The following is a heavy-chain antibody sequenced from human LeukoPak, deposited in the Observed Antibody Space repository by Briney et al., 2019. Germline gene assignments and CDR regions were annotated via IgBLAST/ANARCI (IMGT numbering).Heavy chain of an antibody. Sequence: PGGSLRLSCAASGFTFSSYRMNWVRQAPGRGLEWVSSISSSSSYIYYADSVKGRFTISRDNAKNSQYLQMNSLRAEDTAIYYCATYRQVLLPFESWGQGTLVTVSS. CDR2: ISSSSSYI. J-gene: IGHJ4*02. CDR1: GFTFSSYR. CDR3: ATYRQVLLPFES. V-gene: IGHV3-21*04. D-gene: IGHD2/OR15-2a*01.